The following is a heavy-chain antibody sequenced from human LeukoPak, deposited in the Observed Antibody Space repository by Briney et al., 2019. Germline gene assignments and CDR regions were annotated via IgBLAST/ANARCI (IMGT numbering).Heavy chain of an antibody. J-gene: IGHJ4*02. CDR1: GYTFTSYY. Sequence: ASVKVSCKASGYTFTSYYMHWVRQAPGQGLEWMGIINPSGGSTNYAQKFQGRVTMTRDTSISTAYMELSRLRSDDTAVYYCARSRWSGYLAVVYFDYWGQGTLVTVSS. D-gene: IGHD3-3*01. V-gene: IGHV1-46*01. CDR3: ARSRWSGYLAVVYFDY. CDR2: INPSGGST.